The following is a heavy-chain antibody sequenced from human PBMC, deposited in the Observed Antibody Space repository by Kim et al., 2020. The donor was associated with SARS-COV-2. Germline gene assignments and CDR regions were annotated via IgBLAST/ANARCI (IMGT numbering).Heavy chain of an antibody. CDR3: AKNLRLPWGRENWFDP. J-gene: IGHJ5*02. CDR2: ISGSGGST. Sequence: GGSLRLSCAASGFTFSSYAMSWVRQAPGKGLEWVSAISGSGGSTYYADSVKGRFTISRDNSKNTLYLQMNSLRAEDTAVYYCAKNLRLPWGRENWFDPWGQGTLVTVSS. D-gene: IGHD3-16*01. CDR1: GFTFSSYA. V-gene: IGHV3-23*01.